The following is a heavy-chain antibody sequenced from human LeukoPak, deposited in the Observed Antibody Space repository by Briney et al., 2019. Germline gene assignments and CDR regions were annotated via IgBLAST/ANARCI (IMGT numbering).Heavy chain of an antibody. V-gene: IGHV6-1*01. CDR1: GDSVSSIGVA. CDR2: TYYRSKWYN. CDR3: ALARSEYHYGMDV. J-gene: IGHJ6*02. Sequence: SQTLSLTCAISGDSVSSIGVAWNWIRQSPSRGLEWPGRTYYRSKWYNEYAVSVKGRININPDPSKNQFSLQLNSVTPEDTAVYYCALARSEYHYGMDVWGQGATVTVSS.